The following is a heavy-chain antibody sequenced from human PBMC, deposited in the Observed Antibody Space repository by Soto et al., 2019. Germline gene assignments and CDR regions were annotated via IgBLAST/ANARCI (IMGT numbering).Heavy chain of an antibody. CDR3: ARQGAKYYYDRSAYYES. J-gene: IGHJ4*02. D-gene: IGHD3-22*01. V-gene: IGHV5-51*01. Sequence: EVQLVQSGAEVKKAGESLKISCRGSGYTFSNYWIAWVRQMPGKGLGWMGIIYPGDSDTRYSPSFQVQVTMSADKYINTAYLEWSSLKASDTGIYYCARQGAKYYYDRSAYYESWGQGTPVTVSS. CDR1: GYTFSNYW. CDR2: IYPGDSDT.